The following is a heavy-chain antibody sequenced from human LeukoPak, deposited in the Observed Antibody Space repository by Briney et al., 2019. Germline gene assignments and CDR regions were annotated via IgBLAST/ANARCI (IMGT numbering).Heavy chain of an antibody. CDR2: IKQDGSEK. CDR1: GFTFSSYW. Sequence: PGGSLRLSCAASGFTFSSYWMSWVRQAPGKGLEWVANIKQDGSEKYYVDSVKGRFTISRDNAKNSLYLQMNSLRAEDTAVYYCARQKYDYVWGSYRWYFDYWGQGTLVTVSS. V-gene: IGHV3-7*01. J-gene: IGHJ4*02. CDR3: ARQKYDYVWGSYRWYFDY. D-gene: IGHD3-16*02.